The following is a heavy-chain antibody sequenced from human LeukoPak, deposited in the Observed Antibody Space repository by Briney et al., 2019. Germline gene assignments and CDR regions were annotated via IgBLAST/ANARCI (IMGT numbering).Heavy chain of an antibody. CDR2: INSDGSST. CDR1: GFTFSSYW. V-gene: IGHV3-74*01. J-gene: IGHJ3*02. Sequence: GGSLRLSCAASGFTFSSYWMHWVRQAPGKGLVWVSRINSDGSSTSYADSVKGRFTISRGNAKNTLYLQMNSLRAEDTAVYYCLLGYCSSTSCQHDAFDIWGQGTMVTVSS. CDR3: LLGYCSSTSCQHDAFDI. D-gene: IGHD2-2*01.